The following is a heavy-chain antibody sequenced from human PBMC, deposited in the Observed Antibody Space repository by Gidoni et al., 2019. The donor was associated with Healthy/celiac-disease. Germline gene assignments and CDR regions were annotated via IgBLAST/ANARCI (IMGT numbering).Heavy chain of an antibody. CDR2: MSGSGGST. V-gene: IGHV3-23*01. CDR3: ARRYSSGSDY. CDR1: GFTFSSYA. J-gene: IGHJ4*02. D-gene: IGHD6-19*01. Sequence: EVQLLESGGGLVQPGGSLRLSCAASGFTFSSYAMSWVRQAPGQGLEWVSAMSGSGGSTYYADSVKGRFTISRDKSKNTLYLQMNSLRAEDTAVYYCARRYSSGSDYWGQGTLVTVSS.